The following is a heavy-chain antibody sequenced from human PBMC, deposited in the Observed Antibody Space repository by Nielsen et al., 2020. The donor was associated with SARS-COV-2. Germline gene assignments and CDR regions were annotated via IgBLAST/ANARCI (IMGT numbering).Heavy chain of an antibody. Sequence: GGSLRLSCAASGFTFSDYYMSWIRQAPGKGLEWVSYISSSGSTIYYADSVKGRFTISRDNAKNSLYLQMNSLRAEDTAVYYCARTSIVVVVAAKGLDYWGQGTLVTVSS. J-gene: IGHJ4*02. CDR1: GFTFSDYY. CDR2: ISSSGSTI. CDR3: ARTSIVVVVAAKGLDY. V-gene: IGHV3-11*01. D-gene: IGHD2-15*01.